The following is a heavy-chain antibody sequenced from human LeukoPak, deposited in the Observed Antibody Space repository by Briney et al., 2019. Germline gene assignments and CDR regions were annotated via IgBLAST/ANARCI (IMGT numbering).Heavy chain of an antibody. V-gene: IGHV1-46*01. CDR1: GYTFTNYY. D-gene: IGHD3-10*01. Sequence: ASVKVSCKASGYTFTNYYMNWVRQAPGQGLEWMGIINPSGGSTSYAQRFQGRVTMTTDTSTSTAYMELRSLRSDDTAIYYCARDPGITMARGVEDYWGQGTLVTVSS. J-gene: IGHJ4*02. CDR3: ARDPGITMARGVEDY. CDR2: INPSGGST.